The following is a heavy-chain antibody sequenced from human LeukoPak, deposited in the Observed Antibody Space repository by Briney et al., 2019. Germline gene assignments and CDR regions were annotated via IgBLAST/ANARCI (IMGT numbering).Heavy chain of an antibody. V-gene: IGHV3-53*01. CDR3: ARVAPVFRTFDY. CDR2: IYSGGST. J-gene: IGHJ4*02. CDR1: GFTVSSNY. Sequence: GGSLRLSCAASGFTVSSNYMSWVRQAPGKGLEWVSVIYSGGSTYYADSVKGRFTISRDNSKNTLYLQMNSLRAEDTAVYYCARVAPVFRTFDYWGQGTLVTVSS.